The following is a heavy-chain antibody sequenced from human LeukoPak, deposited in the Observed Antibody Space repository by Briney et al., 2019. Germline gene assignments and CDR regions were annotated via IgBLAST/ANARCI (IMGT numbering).Heavy chain of an antibody. J-gene: IGHJ4*02. CDR1: GGTFSSYA. CDR2: IIPILGIA. V-gene: IGHV1-69*04. CDR3: ARDKAGGSGWYPY. Sequence: ASVKVSCKASGGTFSSYAISWVRQAPGQGLEWMGRIIPILGIANYAQKFQGRVTITADKSTSTAYMELSSLRSEDTAVYYCARDKAGGSGWYPYWGQGTLVSVPS. D-gene: IGHD6-19*01.